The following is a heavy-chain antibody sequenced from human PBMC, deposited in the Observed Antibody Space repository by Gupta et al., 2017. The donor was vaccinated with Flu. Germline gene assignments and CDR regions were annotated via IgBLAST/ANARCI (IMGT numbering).Heavy chain of an antibody. J-gene: IGHJ6*04. V-gene: IGHV3-30*18. CDR1: FTNYR. D-gene: IGHD2-21*01. CDR2: ISNDEIHS. CDR3: AKAIARIDFHMDV. Sequence: FTNYRMHWIRRAPGKGQEWLALISNDEIHSECAISMRGRFSITKDNSEKTVYLQANTLIPEDTADYYCAKAIARIDFHMDVWGRGTSVTVSS.